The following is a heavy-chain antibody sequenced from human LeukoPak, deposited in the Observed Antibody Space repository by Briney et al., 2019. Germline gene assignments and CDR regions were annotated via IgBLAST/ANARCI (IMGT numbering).Heavy chain of an antibody. CDR3: ATGERMVRGDGVDY. CDR2: IYSGGST. D-gene: IGHD3-10*01. V-gene: IGHV3-66*01. J-gene: IGHJ4*02. CDR1: GFTVRNNY. Sequence: GGSLRLSCAASGFTVRNNYMSWVRQAPGKGLEWVSVIYSGGSTYCADSVKGRFTISRDNSKNTLYLQMNSLRAEDTAVYFCATGERMVRGDGVDYWGQGTLVTVSS.